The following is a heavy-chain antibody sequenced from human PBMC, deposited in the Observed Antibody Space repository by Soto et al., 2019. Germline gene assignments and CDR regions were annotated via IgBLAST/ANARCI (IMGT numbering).Heavy chain of an antibody. J-gene: IGHJ6*02. V-gene: IGHV4-34*01. Sequence: SETLSLTCAVYGGSFSGYYWSWIRQPPGKGLEWIGEINHSGSTNYNPSLKSRVTISVDTSKNQFSLKLSSVTAADTAVYYCARGNGRGYYYYGMDVWGQGTTVTVSS. D-gene: IGHD3-10*01. CDR2: INHSGST. CDR3: ARGNGRGYYYYGMDV. CDR1: GGSFSGYY.